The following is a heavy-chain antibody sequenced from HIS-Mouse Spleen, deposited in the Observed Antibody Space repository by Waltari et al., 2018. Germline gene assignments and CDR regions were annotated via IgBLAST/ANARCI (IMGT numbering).Heavy chain of an antibody. Sequence: QLQLQESGPGLVKPSETLSLPCTVSGGSISSSSYYWGWIRQPPGKGLEWIGGIYYSVRTYYNPSLKSRVTISVDTSKNQFSLKLSSVTAADTAVYYCAREIPYSSSWYDWYFDLWGRGTLVTVSS. CDR1: GGSISSSSYY. V-gene: IGHV4-39*07. CDR2: IYYSVRT. CDR3: AREIPYSSSWYDWYFDL. D-gene: IGHD6-13*01. J-gene: IGHJ2*01.